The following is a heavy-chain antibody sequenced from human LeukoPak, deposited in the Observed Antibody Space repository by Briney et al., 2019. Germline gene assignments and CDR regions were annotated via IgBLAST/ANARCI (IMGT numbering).Heavy chain of an antibody. CDR1: GGSISSSSYY. D-gene: IGHD3-22*01. V-gene: IGHV4-39*07. CDR3: ARDLTRAYYDSSGYSSY. J-gene: IGHJ4*02. Sequence: SETLSLTCTVSGGSISSSSYYWGWIRQPPGKGLEWIVSIYYSGSTYYNPSLKSRVTISVDTSKNQFSLKLSSVTAADTAVYYCARDLTRAYYDSSGYSSYWGQGTLVTVSS. CDR2: IYYSGST.